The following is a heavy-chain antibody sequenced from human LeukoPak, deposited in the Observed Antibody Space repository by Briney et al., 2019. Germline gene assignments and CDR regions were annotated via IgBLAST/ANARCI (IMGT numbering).Heavy chain of an antibody. CDR2: INSDGSST. CDR3: ARVIYHAGEEVAAEAFDS. J-gene: IGHJ3*02. V-gene: IGHV3-74*01. Sequence: GGSLRLSCAASGFTFSSYWMHWVRQAPGKGLVWVSRINSDGSSTSYADSVKGRLTISRDNAKNTLYLQMNSLRAEDTAVYYCARVIYHAGEEVAAEAFDSWGQGTMVTVSS. D-gene: IGHD6-19*01. CDR1: GFTFSSYW.